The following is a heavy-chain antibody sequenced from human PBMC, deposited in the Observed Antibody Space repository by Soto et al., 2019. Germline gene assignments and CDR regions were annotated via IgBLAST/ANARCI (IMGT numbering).Heavy chain of an antibody. V-gene: IGHV3-33*01. CDR1: GFTFRIYS. J-gene: IGHJ3*02. Sequence: LRLSCAASGFTFRIYSMHWVRQSPGKGLEWVAVMWYDGTNKYYGESVKGRFTISRDNSENTLYLQMNSLRVEDTAVYYCARDATSGTKEGSFDIWGHGTLVTVSS. D-gene: IGHD2-15*01. CDR2: MWYDGTNK. CDR3: ARDATSGTKEGSFDI.